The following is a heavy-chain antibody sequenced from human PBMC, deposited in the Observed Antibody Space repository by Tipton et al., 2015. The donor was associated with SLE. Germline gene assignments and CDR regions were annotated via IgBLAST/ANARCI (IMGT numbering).Heavy chain of an antibody. J-gene: IGHJ1*01. CDR1: GGSISSSSHQ. CDR3: ARLLLFAGYYDSSGYFPPRFYFHH. Sequence: GLVKPSQTLSLTCTVSGGSISSSSHQWGWIRQPPGEGLEWIGSIFHTGSTYYNPSLRSRVSISVDTSKNQFSLKLSSVTAADTAVYYCARLLLFAGYYDSSGYFPPRFYFHHWGQGTLVTVSS. V-gene: IGHV4-39*01. D-gene: IGHD3-22*01. CDR2: IFHTGST.